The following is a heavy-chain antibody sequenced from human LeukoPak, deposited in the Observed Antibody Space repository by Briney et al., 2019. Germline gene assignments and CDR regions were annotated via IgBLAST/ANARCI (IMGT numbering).Heavy chain of an antibody. Sequence: QPGGSLRLSCAASGFTFSNYALHWVRLAPGKGLDWVAVISYDGSKKDYADSVKGRFTISRDNSENTLFLQMTSLRSEDTAVYYCARVRIGAPYYFDYWGQGTLVTVSS. V-gene: IGHV3-30*04. D-gene: IGHD3-3*01. J-gene: IGHJ4*02. CDR2: ISYDGSKK. CDR1: GFTFSNYA. CDR3: ARVRIGAPYYFDY.